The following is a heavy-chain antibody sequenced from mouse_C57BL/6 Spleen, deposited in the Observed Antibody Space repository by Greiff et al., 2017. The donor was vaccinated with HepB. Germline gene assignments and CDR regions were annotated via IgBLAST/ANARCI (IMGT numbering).Heavy chain of an antibody. CDR3: TTEDYGSSSWFAY. V-gene: IGHV14-1*01. D-gene: IGHD1-1*01. CDR1: GFNIKDYY. J-gene: IGHJ3*01. Sequence: VQLQQSGAELVRPGASVKLSCTASGFNIKDYYMHWVKQRPEQGLEWIGRIDPEDGETEYAPKFQGKATMTADTSSNTAYLQLSSLTSEDTAVYYCTTEDYGSSSWFAYWGQGTLVTVSA. CDR2: IDPEDGET.